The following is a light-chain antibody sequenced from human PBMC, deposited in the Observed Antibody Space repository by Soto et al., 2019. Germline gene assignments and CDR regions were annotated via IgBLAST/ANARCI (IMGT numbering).Light chain of an antibody. CDR3: QQYNNWPPT. V-gene: IGKV3-15*01. CDR1: QSVSSN. CDR2: GAS. Sequence: EIVMTQSPATLSVSPGERATLSCRASQSVSSNLAWYQQKPGQAARLLIYGASTRATGIPARFSGSGSGTEFTLTISSLQSEDFAVYYCQQYNNWPPTFGGGTRWISN. J-gene: IGKJ4*01.